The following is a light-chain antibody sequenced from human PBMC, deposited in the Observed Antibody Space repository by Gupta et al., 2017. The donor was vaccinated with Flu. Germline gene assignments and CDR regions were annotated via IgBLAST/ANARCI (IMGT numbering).Light chain of an antibody. CDR3: QQRSNWPLT. Sequence: EIVLTQSPATLSLSPGERATLSCRASQSVSSYLAWYQQKPGQAPRLLIYAASNRATGIPARFSGGGSGTDFTLTISNLESEDFAVYYCQQRSNWPLTFGPGTKVDI. CDR1: QSVSSY. J-gene: IGKJ3*01. CDR2: AAS. V-gene: IGKV3-11*01.